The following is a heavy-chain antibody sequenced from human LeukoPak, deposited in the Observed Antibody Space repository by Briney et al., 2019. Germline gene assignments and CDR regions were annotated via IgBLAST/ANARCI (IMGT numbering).Heavy chain of an antibody. CDR2: IYYSGST. Sequence: SETLSLTCTVSGGSISSSSYYWGWIRQPPGKGLEWIGSIYYSGSTYYNPSLKSRVTISVDRSKNQFSLKLSSVTAADTAVYYCARDVVAEGGFDYWGQGTLVTVSS. V-gene: IGHV4-39*07. CDR1: GGSISSSSYY. CDR3: ARDVVAEGGFDY. D-gene: IGHD5-12*01. J-gene: IGHJ4*02.